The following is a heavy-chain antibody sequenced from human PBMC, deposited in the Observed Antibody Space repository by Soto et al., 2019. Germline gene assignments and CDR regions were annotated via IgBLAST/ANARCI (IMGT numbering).Heavy chain of an antibody. D-gene: IGHD6-19*01. CDR1: GFTFSSYG. V-gene: IGHV3-30*18. J-gene: IGHJ4*02. Sequence: GGSLRLSCAASGFTFSSYGMHWVRQAPGKGLEWVAVISYDGSNKYYADSVKGRFTISRDNSKNTLYLQMNSLRAEDTAVYYCAKDLPAVAGLGGLDYWGQGTLVTVSS. CDR3: AKDLPAVAGLGGLDY. CDR2: ISYDGSNK.